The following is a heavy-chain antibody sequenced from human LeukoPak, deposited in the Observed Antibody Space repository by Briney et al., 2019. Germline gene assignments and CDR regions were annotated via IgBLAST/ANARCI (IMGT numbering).Heavy chain of an antibody. Sequence: PGGSLRLSCAASGFTFSSYWMSWVRQAPGKGLEWVANIKQDGSEKYYVDSVKGRFTISRDNAKNSLYLQMNSLRAEDTAVYYCAGDRQDYYDSSGYYPDAFDIWGQGTMVTVSS. J-gene: IGHJ3*02. V-gene: IGHV3-7*01. CDR1: GFTFSSYW. CDR2: IKQDGSEK. CDR3: AGDRQDYYDSSGYYPDAFDI. D-gene: IGHD3-22*01.